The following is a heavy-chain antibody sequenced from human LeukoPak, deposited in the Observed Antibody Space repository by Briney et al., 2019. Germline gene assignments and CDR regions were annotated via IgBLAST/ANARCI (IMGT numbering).Heavy chain of an antibody. D-gene: IGHD3-10*01. Sequence: GGSLRLSCAASGSTFSNYYMSWIRQAPGKGLEWVSYISSRENTIYYADSVKGRSTISRDSAKNSLYLQMNSLRADDTAAYYCARVPRYGSGSYYSLDHWGQGTLVTVSS. CDR2: ISSRENTI. CDR3: ARVPRYGSGSYYSLDH. V-gene: IGHV3-11*01. J-gene: IGHJ4*02. CDR1: GSTFSNYY.